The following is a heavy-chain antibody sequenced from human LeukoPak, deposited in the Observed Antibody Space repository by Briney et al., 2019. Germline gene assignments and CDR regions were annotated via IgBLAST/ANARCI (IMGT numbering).Heavy chain of an antibody. CDR3: ASSVSSRWAIIDY. CDR2: INPNSGGT. D-gene: IGHD6-13*01. Sequence: ASVKVSCKASGYTFTAYYMHWVRQAPGQGLEWLGWINPNSGGTNYAQKFQGRVTMTRDTSITTAYKELSRLSSDDTAVYYCASSVSSRWAIIDYWGQGTLVTVSS. J-gene: IGHJ4*02. CDR1: GYTFTAYY. V-gene: IGHV1-2*02.